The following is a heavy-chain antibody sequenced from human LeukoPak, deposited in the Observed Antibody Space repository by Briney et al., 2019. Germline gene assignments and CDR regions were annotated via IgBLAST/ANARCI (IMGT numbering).Heavy chain of an antibody. CDR1: GFTVSSNY. J-gene: IGHJ4*02. D-gene: IGHD2-15*01. Sequence: GGSLRLSCAASGFTVSSNYMSWVRQAPGKGLEWVSVIYSGGSTNYADPVKGRFTISRDNSKNTLYLQVNSLRDDDTAVYYCAREYCSGGSCYFDYWGQGTLVTVSS. CDR3: AREYCSGGSCYFDY. CDR2: IYSGGST. V-gene: IGHV3-66*01.